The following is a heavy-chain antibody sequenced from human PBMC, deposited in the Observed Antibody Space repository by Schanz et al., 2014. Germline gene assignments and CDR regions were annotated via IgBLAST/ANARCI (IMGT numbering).Heavy chain of an antibody. CDR2: ISGSSRTI. D-gene: IGHD1-26*01. Sequence: VQLVDSGGGLVKPGGSLRLSCAASGFGFSSYSMNWVRQAPGKGLEWVSYISGSSRTIYYADSMKGRFTVSRDNAENALHLQMNSLRAEDTGLYFCARGGSGSHYRLDYWGQGTLVTVSS. CDR3: ARGGSGSHYRLDY. CDR1: GFGFSSYS. J-gene: IGHJ4*02. V-gene: IGHV3-48*01.